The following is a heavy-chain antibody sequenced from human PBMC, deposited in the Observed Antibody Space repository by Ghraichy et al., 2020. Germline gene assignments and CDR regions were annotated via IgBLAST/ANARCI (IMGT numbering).Heavy chain of an antibody. CDR3: ARGTGYSYGKTALDY. V-gene: IGHV3-23*01. CDR2: ITGSGGST. Sequence: GGSLRLSCVASGFSFSSYAMSWVRQAPGKGLDWVSGITGSGGSTYSADSVKGRFTISRDNSKNMLYLQMNSLRAEDTAVYYCARGTGYSYGKTALDYWGQVTLVTVSS. D-gene: IGHD5-18*01. CDR1: GFSFSSYA. J-gene: IGHJ4*02.